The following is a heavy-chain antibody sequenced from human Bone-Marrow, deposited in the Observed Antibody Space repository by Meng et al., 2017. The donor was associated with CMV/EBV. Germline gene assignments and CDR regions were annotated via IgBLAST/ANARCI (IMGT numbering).Heavy chain of an antibody. V-gene: IGHV1-69*05. CDR1: GGTFSSYA. CDR2: IIPIFGTA. CDR3: AREGGVGMKRLRLDLDY. J-gene: IGHJ4*02. Sequence: SVKVSCKASGGTFSSYAISWVRQAPGQGLEWMGGIIPIFGTANYAQKLQGRVTITTDESTSTAYMELSSLRSEDTAVYYCAREGGVGMKRLRLDLDYWGQGTLVTVSS. D-gene: IGHD5-12*01.